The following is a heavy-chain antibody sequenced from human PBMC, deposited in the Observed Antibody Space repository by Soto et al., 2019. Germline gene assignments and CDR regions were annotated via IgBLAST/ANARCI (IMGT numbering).Heavy chain of an antibody. CDR3: AKDLHYYGMDV. CDR1: GFTFGDYF. V-gene: IGHV3-23*01. CDR2: INEEGGRT. J-gene: IGHJ6*02. Sequence: EVQLLESGGGLVQPGESLRLSCAASGFTFGDYFMCWVRQAPGKGPEWVSDINEEGGRTHYADSVRGRFTISRDNSRNTLFLQMNRLRVEDTALYYCAKDLHYYGMDVWGQGTTVIVSS.